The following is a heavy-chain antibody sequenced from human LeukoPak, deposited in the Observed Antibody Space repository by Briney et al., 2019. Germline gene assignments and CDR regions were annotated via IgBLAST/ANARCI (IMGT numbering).Heavy chain of an antibody. Sequence: PGGSLRLSCAASGFTFSDYYMSWIRQAPGKGLEWVSYISSSGSTIYYADSVKGRFTISRDNSKNTLYLQMNSLRAEDTAVYYCAKADYGDYPYYYYGMDVWGKGTTVTVSS. V-gene: IGHV3-11*04. D-gene: IGHD4-17*01. CDR3: AKADYGDYPYYYYGMDV. CDR2: ISSSGSTI. CDR1: GFTFSDYY. J-gene: IGHJ6*04.